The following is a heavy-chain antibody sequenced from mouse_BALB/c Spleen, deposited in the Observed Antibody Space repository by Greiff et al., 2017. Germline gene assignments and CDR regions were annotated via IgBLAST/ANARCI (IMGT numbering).Heavy chain of an antibody. CDR2: IYPGSGST. D-gene: IGHD2-1*01. V-gene: IGHV1S22*01. J-gene: IGHJ3*01. CDR3: TRGGNYNWFAY. CDR1: GYTFTSYW. Sequence: LQQPGSELVRPVASVKLSCKASGYTFTSYWMHWVKQRHGQGLEWIGNIYPGSGSTNYDEKFKSKGTLTVDTSSSTAYMHLSSLTSEDSAVYYCTRGGNYNWFAYWGKGTRVTGAA.